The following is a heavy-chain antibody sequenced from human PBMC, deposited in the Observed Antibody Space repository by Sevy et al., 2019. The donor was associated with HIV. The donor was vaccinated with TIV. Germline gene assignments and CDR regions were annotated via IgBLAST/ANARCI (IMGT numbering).Heavy chain of an antibody. V-gene: IGHV3-49*04. J-gene: IGHJ4*02. D-gene: IGHD1-26*01. CDR1: GFIFGDYG. CDR2: FKSKIHGGTT. Sequence: GGSLRLSCTASGFIFGDYGMSWVRQAPGKGLEWIAFFKSKIHGGTTENAASVKGRFTISRDDSKNIVYLQMSTLKTEDTAVYYCTRWSGSQSIFDSWGQGTLVTVSS. CDR3: TRWSGSQSIFDS.